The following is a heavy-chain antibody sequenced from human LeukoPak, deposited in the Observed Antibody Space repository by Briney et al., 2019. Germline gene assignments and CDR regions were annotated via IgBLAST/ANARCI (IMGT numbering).Heavy chain of an antibody. J-gene: IGHJ4*02. CDR1: GYSISSGYY. Sequence: SETLSLTCTVSGYSISSGYYWGWIRQPPGKGLEWIGSIYHSGSTYYNPSLKSRVTISVDTSKNQFSLKLTSVTAADTAVYYCARGDGDILTGNIFHYFDYWGQGTLVTVSS. CDR2: IYHSGST. D-gene: IGHD3-9*01. V-gene: IGHV4-38-2*02. CDR3: ARGDGDILTGNIFHYFDY.